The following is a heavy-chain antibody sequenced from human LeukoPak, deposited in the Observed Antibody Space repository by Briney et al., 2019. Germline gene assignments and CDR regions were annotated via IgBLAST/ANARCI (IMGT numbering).Heavy chain of an antibody. CDR1: GGTFSSYA. D-gene: IGHD2-15*01. CDR3: VRDLGYCSGGSCYTWFDP. Sequence: ASVKVSCKASGGTFSSYAISWVRQAPGQGLEWMGWISAYNGNTNYAQKLQGRVTMTTDTSTSTAYMELRSLRSDDTAVYYCVRDLGYCSGGSCYTWFDPWGQGTLVTVSS. CDR2: ISAYNGNT. J-gene: IGHJ5*02. V-gene: IGHV1-18*01.